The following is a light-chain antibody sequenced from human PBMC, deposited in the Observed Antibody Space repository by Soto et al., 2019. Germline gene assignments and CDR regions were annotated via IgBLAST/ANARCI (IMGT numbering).Light chain of an antibody. CDR1: SSDVGGYKS. CDR3: SSYTSSSPLVV. V-gene: IGLV2-14*01. CDR2: EVS. Sequence: QSALTQPASVSGSPGQSITISCTGTSSDVGGYKSVSWYQQHPDKAPKLMIYEVSNRPSGVPNRFSGSKSGNTASLTISGLQDEDEAGYYCSSYTSSSPLVVFGGGTKLTVL. J-gene: IGLJ2*01.